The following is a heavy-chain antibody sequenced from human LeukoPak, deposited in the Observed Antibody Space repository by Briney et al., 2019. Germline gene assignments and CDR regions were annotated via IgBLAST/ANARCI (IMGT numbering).Heavy chain of an antibody. CDR2: IKSKTDGGTT. V-gene: IGHV3-15*01. Sequence: GGSLRLSCAASAFTLSNAWMSWVRQAPGKGLEWVGRIKSKTDGGTTDYAAPVKGRFTISRDDSKNTLYLQMNSLKTEDTAVYYCTTNGVIDYYYYGLDVWGQGTTVTVSS. CDR3: TTNGVIDYYYYGLDV. J-gene: IGHJ6*02. CDR1: AFTLSNAW. D-gene: IGHD3-16*02.